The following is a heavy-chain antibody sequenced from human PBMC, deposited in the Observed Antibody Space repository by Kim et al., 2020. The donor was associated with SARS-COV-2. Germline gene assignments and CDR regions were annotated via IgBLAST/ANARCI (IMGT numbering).Heavy chain of an antibody. CDR2: IDPSDSYT. J-gene: IGHJ4*02. CDR3: ARGGVLEGKQQLVRPIDY. Sequence: GESLKISCKGSGYSFTSYWISWVRQMPGKGLEWMGRIDPSDSYTNYSPSFQGHVTISADKSISTAYLQWSSLKASDTAMYYCARGGVLEGKQQLVRPIDYWGQGTLVTVSS. V-gene: IGHV5-10-1*01. CDR1: GYSFTSYW. D-gene: IGHD6-13*01.